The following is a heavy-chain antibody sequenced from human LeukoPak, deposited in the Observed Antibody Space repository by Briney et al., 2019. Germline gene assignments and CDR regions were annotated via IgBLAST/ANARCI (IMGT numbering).Heavy chain of an antibody. D-gene: IGHD1-26*01. J-gene: IGHJ6*02. V-gene: IGHV4-30-4*01. CDR1: GGSISSNYY. CDR2: IYYSGST. CDR3: AGSVSEEVYYYYGMDV. Sequence: SETLSLTCTVSGGSISSNYYWSWIRQPPGKGLEWIGYIYYSGSTDYNPSLKSRVTISVDTSKNQFSLKLSSVTAADTAVYYCAGSVSEEVYYYYGMDVWGQGTTVTVSS.